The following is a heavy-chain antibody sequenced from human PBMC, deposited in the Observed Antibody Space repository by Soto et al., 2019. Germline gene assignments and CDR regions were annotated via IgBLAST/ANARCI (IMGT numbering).Heavy chain of an antibody. CDR2: IYYSGST. J-gene: IGHJ6*02. CDR1: GGSISSSSYY. CDR3: ARHPRKNRPTYYYDSSGYYYYYYGMDV. D-gene: IGHD3-22*01. V-gene: IGHV4-39*01. Sequence: SETLSLTCTVSGGSISSSSYYWGWIRQPPGKGLEWIGSIYYSGSTYYNPSRKSRVTISVDTSKNQFSLKLSSVTAADTAVYYCARHPRKNRPTYYYDSSGYYYYYYGMDVWGQGTTVTVSS.